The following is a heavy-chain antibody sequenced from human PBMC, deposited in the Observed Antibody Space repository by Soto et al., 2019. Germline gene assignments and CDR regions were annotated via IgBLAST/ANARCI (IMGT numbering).Heavy chain of an antibody. CDR2: ISYDGSNK. CDR3: ARDVIFGVVYYYYGMDV. Sequence: SVGSLRLSCAASGFTFSSYAMHWVRQAPGKGLEWVAVISYDGSNKYYADSVKGRFTISRDNSKNTLYLQMNSLRAEDTAVYYCARDVIFGVVYYYYGMDVWGQGTTVTVSS. V-gene: IGHV3-30-3*01. CDR1: GFTFSSYA. D-gene: IGHD3-3*01. J-gene: IGHJ6*02.